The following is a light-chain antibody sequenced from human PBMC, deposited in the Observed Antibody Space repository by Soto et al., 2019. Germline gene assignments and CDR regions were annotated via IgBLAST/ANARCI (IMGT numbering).Light chain of an antibody. J-gene: IGKJ5*01. CDR3: QFYGSSLIT. Sequence: MKQSPATLYASPGERATLSRRASQSVSIKLAWYQQRPGQAPRLLIYDTSTRATGIPARFSGSGSGTDFTLTISRLEPEDFAIYYCQFYGSSLITFGQGTRLEI. CDR2: DTS. CDR1: QSVSIK. V-gene: IGKV3-15*01.